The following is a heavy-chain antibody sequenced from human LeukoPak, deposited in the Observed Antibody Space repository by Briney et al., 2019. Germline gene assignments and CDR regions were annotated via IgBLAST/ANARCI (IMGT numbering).Heavy chain of an antibody. V-gene: IGHV4-4*09. CDR3: ARRLGSGFEDY. CDR2: IYSSGRT. D-gene: IGHD6-19*01. CDR1: GGSISSYY. J-gene: IGHJ4*02. Sequence: PSETLSLTCTVSGGSISSYYWSWIRQPPGKGMGWIGHIYSSGRTNYNPSLKSRVTISVDKSKNQFSLRLSSVTAADTAVYYCARRLGSGFEDYWGQGTLVTVSS.